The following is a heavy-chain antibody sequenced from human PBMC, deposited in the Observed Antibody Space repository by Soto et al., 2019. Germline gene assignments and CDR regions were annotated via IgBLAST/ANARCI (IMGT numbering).Heavy chain of an antibody. V-gene: IGHV1-69*02. D-gene: IGHD3-10*01. CDR3: ATSFGSGYRAFDY. CDR2: IIPYLSVS. Sequence: QVQLVQSGAEVKKPGSSLRVSCKASGDTFNFYTINWVRQAPGLGLEWLGRIIPYLSVSNYAQKFQGRVTITADKSTNTVYMEVRSLRSEDTAMYYCATSFGSGYRAFDYWGQGALVTVSS. CDR1: GDTFNFYT. J-gene: IGHJ4*02.